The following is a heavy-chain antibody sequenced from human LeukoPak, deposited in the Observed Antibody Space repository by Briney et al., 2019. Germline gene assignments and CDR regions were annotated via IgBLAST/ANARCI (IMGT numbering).Heavy chain of an antibody. V-gene: IGHV3-73*01. CDR1: GFTFSGSA. J-gene: IGHJ4*02. D-gene: IGHD3-22*01. Sequence: GGSLKLSCAASGFTFSGSAMHWVRQASGKGLEWVGRIRSKANSYATAYAASVKGRFTISRDDSKNTAYLQMNSLRAEDTAVYYCAREGNSGYDYWGQGTLVTVSS. CDR2: IRSKANSYAT. CDR3: AREGNSGYDY.